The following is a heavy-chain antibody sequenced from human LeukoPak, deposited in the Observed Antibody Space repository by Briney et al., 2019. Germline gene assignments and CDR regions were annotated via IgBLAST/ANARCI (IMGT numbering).Heavy chain of an antibody. V-gene: IGHV3-74*01. CDR2: IKTDGSST. Sequence: GGSLTQSFAASGFTFSNYWMDWVRQAPGKGLVWVSRIKTDGSSTFYADSVKGRFTISRNNAKNTMYLQMNSLRVEDTTVYYCLSDMPLGYSGPGKLVSVSS. D-gene: IGHD2-15*01. CDR1: GFTFSNYW. CDR3: LSDMPLGY. J-gene: IGHJ4*03.